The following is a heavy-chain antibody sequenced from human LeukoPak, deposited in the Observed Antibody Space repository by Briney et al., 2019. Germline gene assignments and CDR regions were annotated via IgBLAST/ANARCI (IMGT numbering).Heavy chain of an antibody. CDR1: GYTFTGYY. CDR3: ASARRMGYTYGPTLAYYDMDV. CDR2: INPNSGGT. V-gene: IGHV1-2*02. J-gene: IGHJ6*03. Sequence: ASVKVSCKASGYTFTGYYMHWVRQAPGQGLEWMGWINPNSGGTNYAQKVQGRGTMTRDTAISTANLDLSRLRSDDTAVDYCASARRMGYTYGPTLAYYDMDVWGKGTTVTVSS. D-gene: IGHD5-18*01.